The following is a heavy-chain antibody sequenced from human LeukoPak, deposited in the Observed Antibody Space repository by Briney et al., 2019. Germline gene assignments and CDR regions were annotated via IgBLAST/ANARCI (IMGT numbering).Heavy chain of an antibody. V-gene: IGHV1-69*05. Sequence: SVKVSCKASGGTFSTYSISWVRQAPGQGLEWMGRIIPIFGTANYAQKFHGRVTITTDESTNTAYMELSSLTSEDTALYYCARAWGGDSSGYYQGGFDYWGQGTLVTVSS. CDR2: IIPIFGTA. CDR3: ARAWGGDSSGYYQGGFDY. D-gene: IGHD3-22*01. CDR1: GGTFSTYS. J-gene: IGHJ4*02.